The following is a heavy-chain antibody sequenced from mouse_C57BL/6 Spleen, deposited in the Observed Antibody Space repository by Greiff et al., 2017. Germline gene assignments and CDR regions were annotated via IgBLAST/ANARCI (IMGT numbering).Heavy chain of an antibody. J-gene: IGHJ2*01. CDR2: IDPETGGT. D-gene: IGHD1-1*01. Sequence: QVQLQQSGAELVRPGASVTLSCKASGYTFTDYEMHWVKQTPVHGLEWIGAIDPETGGTAYNQKFKGKAILTADKSSSTAYMELRSLTSEDSAVYYCTRGGYYGSSYRDFDYWGQGTTLTVSS. CDR1: GYTFTDYE. V-gene: IGHV1-15*01. CDR3: TRGGYYGSSYRDFDY.